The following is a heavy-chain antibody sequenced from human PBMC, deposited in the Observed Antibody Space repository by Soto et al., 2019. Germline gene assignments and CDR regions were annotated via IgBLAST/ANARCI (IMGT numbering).Heavy chain of an antibody. Sequence: GGSLRLSCAASGFTFSSYAMSWVRQAPGKGQEWVSAISGSGGSTYYADSVKGRFTISRDNSKNTLYLQMNSLRAEDTAVYYCXNXVEYQLLFLDGMDVWGQGTTVTVSS. J-gene: IGHJ6*02. D-gene: IGHD2-2*01. CDR3: XNXVEYQLLFLDGMDV. CDR1: GFTFSSYA. V-gene: IGHV3-23*01. CDR2: ISGSGGST.